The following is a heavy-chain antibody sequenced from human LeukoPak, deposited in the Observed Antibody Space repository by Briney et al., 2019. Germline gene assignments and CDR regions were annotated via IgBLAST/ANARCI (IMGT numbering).Heavy chain of an antibody. CDR3: ARVTTQWLVSTIDY. CDR2: ISSISSYI. V-gene: IGHV3-21*01. D-gene: IGHD6-19*01. J-gene: IGHJ4*02. Sequence: GGSLRLSCAASGFTFISYSMNWVRQAPGKGLEWVSSISSISSYIYYADSVKGRFTISRDNAKNSLYLQMNSLRAEDTAVYYCARVTTQWLVSTIDYWGQGTLVTVSS. CDR1: GFTFISYS.